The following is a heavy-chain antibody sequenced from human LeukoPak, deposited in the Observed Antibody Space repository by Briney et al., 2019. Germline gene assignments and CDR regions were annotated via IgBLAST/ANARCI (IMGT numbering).Heavy chain of an antibody. V-gene: IGHV1-2*06. CDR3: ARGFTIFGDFDY. CDR2: INPNSGGT. J-gene: IGHJ4*02. D-gene: IGHD3-3*01. CDR1: GYTFTGYY. Sequence: ASMKVSCKASGYTFTGYYMHWVRQAPGQGLEWMGRINPNSGGTNYAQKFQGRVTMTRDTSISTAYMELSRLRSDDTAVYYCARGFTIFGDFDYWGQGTLITVSS.